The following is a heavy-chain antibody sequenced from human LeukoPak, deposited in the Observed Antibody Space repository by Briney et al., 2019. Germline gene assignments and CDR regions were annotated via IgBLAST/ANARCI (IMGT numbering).Heavy chain of an antibody. D-gene: IGHD6-13*01. J-gene: IGHJ4*02. CDR2: INPNSGGT. V-gene: IGHV1-2*02. Sequence: ASVTVSCKASGYTFTVYYMHWVRQAPGQGLEWMGWINPNSGGTNYAQKFQGRVTMTRDTSISTAYMELSRLRSDDTAVYYCARDTTRIAAAGPGFVGYWGQGTLVTVSS. CDR1: GYTFTVYY. CDR3: ARDTTRIAAAGPGFVGY.